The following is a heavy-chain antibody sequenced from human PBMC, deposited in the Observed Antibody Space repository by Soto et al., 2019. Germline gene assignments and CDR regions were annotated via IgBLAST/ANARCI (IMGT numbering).Heavy chain of an antibody. V-gene: IGHV1-18*01. D-gene: IGHD3-16*01. J-gene: IGHJ6*02. CDR3: ARGGYYDNSWGKLSHYGLDV. CDR1: GYTFIRYG. CDR2: ISPYNDYT. Sequence: QVQLAQSANEVKKPGASVRVSCKAAGYTFIRYGIAWVRQAPGQGLEWMGWISPYNDYTVYAQKFQGRVSMTADTSTRPVYINLRGLKSDGTAVYYCARGGYYDNSWGKLSHYGLDVWGQGTSVSVSS.